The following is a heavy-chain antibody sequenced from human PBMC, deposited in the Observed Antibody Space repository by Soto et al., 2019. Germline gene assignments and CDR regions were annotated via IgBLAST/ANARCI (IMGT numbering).Heavy chain of an antibody. V-gene: IGHV3-30*18. Sequence: PGGSLRLSCAASGFTFSSYGMHWVRQAPGKGLEWVAVISYDGSNKYYADSVKGRFTISRDNSKNTLYLQMNSLRAEDTAVYYCAKGDSSSPNWFDPWGQGTLVTVSS. CDR1: GFTFSSYG. CDR3: AKGDSSSPNWFDP. CDR2: ISYDGSNK. J-gene: IGHJ5*02. D-gene: IGHD6-13*01.